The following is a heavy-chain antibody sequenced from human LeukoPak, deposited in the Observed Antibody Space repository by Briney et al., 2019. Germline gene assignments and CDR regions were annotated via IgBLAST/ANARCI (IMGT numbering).Heavy chain of an antibody. Sequence: SETLSLTCTVSGGSISSGGYYWSWIRQPPGKGLEWIGYIYHSGSTYYNPSLKSRVTISVDRSKNQFSLKLSSVTAADTAVYYYARRGYSSSWHYFDYWGQGTLVTVSS. CDR1: GGSISSGGYY. V-gene: IGHV4-30-2*01. CDR2: IYHSGST. D-gene: IGHD6-13*01. CDR3: ARRGYSSSWHYFDY. J-gene: IGHJ4*02.